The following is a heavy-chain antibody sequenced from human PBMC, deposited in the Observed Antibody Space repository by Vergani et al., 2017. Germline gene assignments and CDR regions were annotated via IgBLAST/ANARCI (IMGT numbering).Heavy chain of an antibody. V-gene: IGHV4-39*07. CDR2: LYYSGNT. J-gene: IGHJ3*02. D-gene: IGHD5-24*01. Sequence: QLQLQESGPGLVKPSETLSLTCTVSGGSISRSSYYWGWIRQPPGKGLEWIGSLYYSGNTNYNPSLKSRVTISVDTSKNQFSLKLRSVTAADTAVYYCAGGFYVDGYKDAFNSWGQGTMVTVSS. CDR3: AGGFYVDGYKDAFNS. CDR1: GGSISRSSYY.